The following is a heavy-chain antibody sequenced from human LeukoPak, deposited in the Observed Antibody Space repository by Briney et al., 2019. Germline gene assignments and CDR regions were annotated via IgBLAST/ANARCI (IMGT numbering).Heavy chain of an antibody. CDR1: GGSISSSSYY. Sequence: SETLSLTCTVSGGSISSSSYYWGWIRQPPGKGLEWIGYIYYSGSTNYNPSLKSRVTISVDTSKNQFSLKLSSVTVADTAVYYCAREAEQPSWGQGTLVTVSS. CDR2: IYYSGST. CDR3: AREAEQPS. J-gene: IGHJ5*02. D-gene: IGHD6-13*01. V-gene: IGHV4-61*01.